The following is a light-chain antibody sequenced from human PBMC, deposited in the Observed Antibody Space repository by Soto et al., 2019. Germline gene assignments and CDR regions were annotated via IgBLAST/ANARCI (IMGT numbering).Light chain of an antibody. CDR3: SSYTISSTLYV. CDR1: SSDVGGYDY. V-gene: IGLV2-14*01. CDR2: EVS. Sequence: QSALTQPASVSGSPGQSITISCTGTSSDVGGYDYVSWYLQHPGKAPKLMIYEVSNRPSGVSNRFSGSKSGNTASLTISGLQAEDEADYYCSSYTISSTLYVFGTGTKLTVL. J-gene: IGLJ1*01.